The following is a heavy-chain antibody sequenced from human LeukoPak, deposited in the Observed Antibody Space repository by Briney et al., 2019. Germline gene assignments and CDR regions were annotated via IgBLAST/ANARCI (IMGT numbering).Heavy chain of an antibody. J-gene: IGHJ4*02. V-gene: IGHV1-69*05. CDR2: IIPIFGTA. D-gene: IGHD6-13*01. Sequence: SVKVSCKASGYTFISYGISWVRQAPGQGLEWMGGIIPIFGTANYAQKFQGRVTITTDESTSTAYMELSSLRSEDTAVYYCAREIAAAAAGYFDYWGQGTLVTVSS. CDR1: GYTFISYG. CDR3: AREIAAAAAGYFDY.